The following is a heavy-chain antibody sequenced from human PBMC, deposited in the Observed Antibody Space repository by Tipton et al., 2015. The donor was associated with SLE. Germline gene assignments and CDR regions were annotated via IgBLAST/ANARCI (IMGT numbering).Heavy chain of an antibody. J-gene: IGHJ2*01. V-gene: IGHV3-53*05. CDR2: IYAGGKT. CDR1: GFTVTSNY. CDR3: ARDGWSADSSWYFDL. Sequence: SLRLSCAASGFTVTSNYMSWVRQAPGKGLEWVSLIYAGGKTFYADSVKGRFTISRDNSKNSLYLQMNSLRAEDTAVYFCARDGWSADSSWYFDLWGRGTLVTVSS. D-gene: IGHD1-26*01.